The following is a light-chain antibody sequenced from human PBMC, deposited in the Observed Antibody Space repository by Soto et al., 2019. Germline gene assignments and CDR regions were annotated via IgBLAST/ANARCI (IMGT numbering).Light chain of an antibody. CDR1: SSDVGAYNY. V-gene: IGLV2-14*03. J-gene: IGLJ3*02. Sequence: QSALTQPASVSGSPGQSITISCTGTSSDVGAYNYVSWYQQHPGTAPKLMIYEVSNRPSGVSNRFSCSKSANTASLTISGLQAGDEADYYCSSYTSSSTWLFGGGTKLTVL. CDR2: EVS. CDR3: SSYTSSSTWL.